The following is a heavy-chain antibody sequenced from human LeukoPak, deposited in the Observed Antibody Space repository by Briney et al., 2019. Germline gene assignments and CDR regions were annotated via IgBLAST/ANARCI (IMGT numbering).Heavy chain of an antibody. D-gene: IGHD3-22*01. CDR3: ARIDSSGYPPNFDY. CDR2: IYTSGRT. V-gene: IGHV4-61*02. Sequence: SETLSLTCTVSGGSISSGSYYWSWIRQPAGKGLEWIGRIYTSGRTNYNPSLKSRVTISVDTSKNQFSLKLSSVTAADTAVYYCARIDSSGYPPNFDYWGQGTLVTVSS. J-gene: IGHJ4*02. CDR1: GGSISSGSYY.